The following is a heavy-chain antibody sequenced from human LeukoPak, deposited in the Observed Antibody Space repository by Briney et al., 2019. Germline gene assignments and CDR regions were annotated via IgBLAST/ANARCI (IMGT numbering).Heavy chain of an antibody. Sequence: SETLSLTCAVSGGSISSSSYYWGWIRQPPGKGLEWIGSMSYSGSTYYNPALKSRVTIAVDTSKTQFSLKLSSVTAADTAVYYCARFYTTSQYGSGYMDVWGKGTTVTVSS. CDR3: ARFYTTSQYGSGYMDV. D-gene: IGHD3-10*01. CDR1: GGSISSSSYY. J-gene: IGHJ6*03. CDR2: MSYSGST. V-gene: IGHV4-39*01.